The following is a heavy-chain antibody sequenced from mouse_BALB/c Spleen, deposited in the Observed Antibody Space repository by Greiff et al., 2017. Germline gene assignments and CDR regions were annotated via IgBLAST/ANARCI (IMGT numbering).Heavy chain of an antibody. CDR2: ISSGGSYT. CDR1: GFTFSSYA. D-gene: IGHD1-1*02. Sequence: EVKLVESGGGLVKPGGSLKLSCAASGFTFSSYAMSWVRQTPEKRLEWVASISSGGSYTYYPDTVTGRFTISRDNAKNTLYLEMSSLRSEDTAMYYCARGWAYWGQGTLVTVSA. V-gene: IGHV5-9-4*01. J-gene: IGHJ3*01. CDR3: ARGWAY.